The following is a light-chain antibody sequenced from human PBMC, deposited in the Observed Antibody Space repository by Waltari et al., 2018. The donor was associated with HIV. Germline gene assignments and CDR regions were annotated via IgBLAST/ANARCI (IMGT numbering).Light chain of an antibody. CDR3: CSYAGNPYV. Sequence: QSALTQPASVSGSPGQSITISCTGTRSDVGSYSLFSWYQQHPGKAPKLMIYEVTKRPSGVSNRFSGSKSGNTASLTISGLQAEDEADYYCCSYAGNPYVFGTGTKVTVL. CDR1: RSDVGSYSL. CDR2: EVT. J-gene: IGLJ1*01. V-gene: IGLV2-23*02.